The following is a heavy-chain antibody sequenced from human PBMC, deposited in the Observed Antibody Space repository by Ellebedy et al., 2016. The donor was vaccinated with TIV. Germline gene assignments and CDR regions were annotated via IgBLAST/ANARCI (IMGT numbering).Heavy chain of an antibody. CDR3: AKVYGSGSYYKSPYYYGMDV. CDR2: ISWNSGSI. CDR1: GFTFDDYA. J-gene: IGHJ6*02. V-gene: IGHV3-9*01. D-gene: IGHD3-10*01. Sequence: GGSLRLXXAASGFTFDDYAMHWVRQAPGKGLEWVLGISWNSGSIGYADSVKGRFTISRDNAKNSLYLKMNSLRAEDTALYYCAKVYGSGSYYKSPYYYGMDVWGQGTTVTVSS.